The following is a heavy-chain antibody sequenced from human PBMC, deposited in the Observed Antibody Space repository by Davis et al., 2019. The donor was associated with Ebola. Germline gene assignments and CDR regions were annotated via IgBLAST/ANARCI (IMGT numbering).Heavy chain of an antibody. Sequence: ASVKVSCKASGYTFTNYGITWVRQAPGQGLEWMGWLNPHNGNTNYAQNVQGRVTMTTDTSTSTAYMEVGSLGSDDTAVYYCARAQFPTTSDHWGQGTLVTVSS. V-gene: IGHV1-18*04. CDR3: ARAQFPTTSDH. D-gene: IGHD1-1*01. CDR1: GYTFTNYG. J-gene: IGHJ4*02. CDR2: LNPHNGNT.